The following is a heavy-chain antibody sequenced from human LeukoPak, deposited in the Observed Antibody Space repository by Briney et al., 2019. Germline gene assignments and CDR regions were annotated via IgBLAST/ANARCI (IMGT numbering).Heavy chain of an antibody. CDR3: AKVRPGCSGGRCPHGAELAY. J-gene: IGHJ4*02. CDR2: IWSDGSDK. D-gene: IGHD2-15*01. V-gene: IGHV3-33*03. Sequence: PGGSPRLSCAASGFTFSNFGMHWVRQAPGKGLEWVAVIWSDGSDKYYADSVKGRSTISRDNSKNTLYLQIDSLRAEDTAVYFCAKVRPGCSGGRCPHGAELAYWGQGTLVTVSS. CDR1: GFTFSNFG.